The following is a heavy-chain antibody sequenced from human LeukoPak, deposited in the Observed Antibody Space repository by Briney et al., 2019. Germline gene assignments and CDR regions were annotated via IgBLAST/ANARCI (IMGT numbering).Heavy chain of an antibody. Sequence: GGSLRLSCAASGFTFSSYSMNWVRQAPGKGLEWVSSISSSSTYMKYADSVKGRFTISRDNAKNSLYLQMNSLRAEDTAVYYCARGVDFYGSGSYLSDFDYWGQGTLVTVSS. D-gene: IGHD3-10*01. CDR2: ISSSSTYM. CDR3: ARGVDFYGSGSYLSDFDY. CDR1: GFTFSSYS. J-gene: IGHJ4*02. V-gene: IGHV3-21*01.